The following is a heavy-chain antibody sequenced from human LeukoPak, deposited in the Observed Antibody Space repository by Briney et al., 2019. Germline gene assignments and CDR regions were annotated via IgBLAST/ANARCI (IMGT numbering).Heavy chain of an antibody. Sequence: GGSLRLSCAASGFTFSLYNMNWVRQAPGKGLEWVSVIYSGGSTYYADSVKGRFTISRDNSKNTLYLQMNSLRAEDTAVYYCASTIAVAAFDYWGQGTLVTVSS. V-gene: IGHV3-53*01. CDR3: ASTIAVAAFDY. CDR2: IYSGGST. CDR1: GFTFSLYN. J-gene: IGHJ4*02. D-gene: IGHD6-19*01.